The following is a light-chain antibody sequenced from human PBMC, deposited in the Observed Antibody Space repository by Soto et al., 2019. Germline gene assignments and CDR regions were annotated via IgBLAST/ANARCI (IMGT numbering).Light chain of an antibody. CDR1: QSVNSN. V-gene: IGKV3-15*01. CDR2: GAS. CDR3: QQYASWPLT. J-gene: IGKJ4*01. Sequence: ETVMRQSPATVSVSPGERATLSCRASQSVNSNLAWYQQESGQPPRLLVFGASTRATGVPARFSGSGSGTEFTLTISGLQSEDFAVYFCQQYASWPLTFGGGTKVDIK.